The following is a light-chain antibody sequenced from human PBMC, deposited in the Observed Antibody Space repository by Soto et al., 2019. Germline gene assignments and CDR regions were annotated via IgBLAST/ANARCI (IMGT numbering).Light chain of an antibody. CDR2: GND. V-gene: IGLV1-40*01. CDR1: SSNIGAGYD. J-gene: IGLJ7*01. CDR3: AAWDDSLSGAV. Sequence: QSVLTQPPSVSGAPGQRVTISCTGSSSNIGAGYDVHWYQQLPGTAPKLLIYGNDQRPSGVPDRFSGSKSGTSASLAISGLQSEDEADYYCAAWDDSLSGAVFGGGTQLTVL.